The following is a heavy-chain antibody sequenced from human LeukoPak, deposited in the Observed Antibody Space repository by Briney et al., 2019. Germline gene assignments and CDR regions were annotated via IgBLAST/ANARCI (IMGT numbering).Heavy chain of an antibody. Sequence: GGSLRLSCAASGFTVSSNYMSWVRQAPGKGLEWVSVIYSGGSTYYADSVKGRFTISRDNSKNTLYLQMNSLRVEDTAVYYCAGDTWAYYMDVWGKGTTVTISS. CDR3: AGDTWAYYMDV. V-gene: IGHV3-53*01. CDR2: IYSGGST. J-gene: IGHJ6*03. D-gene: IGHD2/OR15-2a*01. CDR1: GFTVSSNY.